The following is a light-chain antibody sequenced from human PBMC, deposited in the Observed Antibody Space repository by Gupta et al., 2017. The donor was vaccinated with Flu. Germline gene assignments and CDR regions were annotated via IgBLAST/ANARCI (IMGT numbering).Light chain of an antibody. CDR2: EIR. J-gene: IGLJ3*02. Sequence: QQLPGPAPVLLIYEIRERPSGVPDRFSGSKSGTSATLDITGLETAAEADYFCEARDNDLSVVLFGGGTKVTVL. V-gene: IGLV1-51*02. CDR3: EARDNDLSVVL.